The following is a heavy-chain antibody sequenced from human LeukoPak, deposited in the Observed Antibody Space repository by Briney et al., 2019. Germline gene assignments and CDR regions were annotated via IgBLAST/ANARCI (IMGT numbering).Heavy chain of an antibody. Sequence: GGSLRLSCAASGFTFRKYWLHWVRQAPGKGLVWVSRINPDDGSTSYADSVKGRFTISRDNAKSTLYLQMNSLRAEDTAVYYCARARGIAAAGFPAEYFQHWGQGTLVTVSS. J-gene: IGHJ1*01. V-gene: IGHV3-74*01. CDR1: GFTFRKYW. CDR3: ARARGIAAAGFPAEYFQH. D-gene: IGHD6-13*01. CDR2: INPDDGST.